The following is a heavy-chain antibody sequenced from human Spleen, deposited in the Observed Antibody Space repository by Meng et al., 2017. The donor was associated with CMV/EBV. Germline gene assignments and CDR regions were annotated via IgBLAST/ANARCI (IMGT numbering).Heavy chain of an antibody. CDR2: IDHSGTT. CDR3: ARQHYDFWSGHMYNWFDP. J-gene: IGHJ5*02. Sequence: SETLSLTCTVSGYSISSGYYWGWIRQSPGKGLEWIGTIDHSGTTYYNPSLMSRVAISVDTSKNQFSLNLNSVTASDTAVYYCARQHYDFWSGHMYNWFDPWGQGTLVTVSS. CDR1: GYSISSGYY. V-gene: IGHV4-38-2*02. D-gene: IGHD3-3*01.